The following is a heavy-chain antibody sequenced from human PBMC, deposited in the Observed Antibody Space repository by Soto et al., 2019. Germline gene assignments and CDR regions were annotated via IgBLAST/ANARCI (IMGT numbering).Heavy chain of an antibody. CDR1: GGSITSDDYY. J-gene: IGHJ4*02. CDR2: IYYRGST. V-gene: IGHV4-30-4*01. Sequence: SETLSLTCTVSGGSITSDDYYWSWIRQPPGKGLEWVGYIYYRGSTYYNPSLKSRVAISIDTSKNQFSLNLNSVAAADTAIYYCAGGQQLVATLDYWGQGNLVTVSS. CDR3: AGGQQLVATLDY. D-gene: IGHD6-6*01.